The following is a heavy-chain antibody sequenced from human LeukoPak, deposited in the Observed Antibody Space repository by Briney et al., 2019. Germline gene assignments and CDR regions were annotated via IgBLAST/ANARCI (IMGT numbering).Heavy chain of an antibody. CDR2: IIPIFGTA. CDR1: GGTFSSYA. V-gene: IGHV1-69*13. CDR3: ARDEYKFPGYCSGGSCYDFDY. J-gene: IGHJ4*02. Sequence: SVKVSCKASGGTFSSYAISWVRQAPGQGLEWMGGIIPIFGTANYAQKFQGRVTITADESTSTAYMELSSLRSEDTAVYYCARDEYKFPGYCSGGSCYDFDYWGQGTLVTVSS. D-gene: IGHD2-15*01.